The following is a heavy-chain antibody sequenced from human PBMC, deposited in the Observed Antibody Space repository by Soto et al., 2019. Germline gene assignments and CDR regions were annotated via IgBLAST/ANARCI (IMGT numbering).Heavy chain of an antibody. V-gene: IGHV1-69*12. Sequence: QVHLVQSGAEVKMPGSSVKVSCKVSGGPFSSYTISWVRQAPGQGLEWMGEIIPLFGRTNYVQNFQGRVTISADESTNTDYMQLSSLRSEDTAVYYCVRDSIAAAGFDSWGQGTLVTVS. CDR3: VRDSIAAAGFDS. D-gene: IGHD6-13*01. CDR1: GGPFSSYT. J-gene: IGHJ4*02. CDR2: IIPLFGRT.